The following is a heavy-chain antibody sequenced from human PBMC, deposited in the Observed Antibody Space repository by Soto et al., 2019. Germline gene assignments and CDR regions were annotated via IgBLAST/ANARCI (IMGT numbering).Heavy chain of an antibody. J-gene: IGHJ3*02. V-gene: IGHV4-39*01. CDR3: ARWGEKAAFDI. CDR2: IYYSGST. Sequence: QLQLQESGPGLVKPSETLSLTCTVSGGSISSSSYYWGWIRQPPGKGLEWIGSIYYSGSTYYNPSLKSRVTISVDTSKNQFSLKLSSVTAADTAVYYCARWGEKAAFDIWGQGTMVTVSS. CDR1: GGSISSSSYY. D-gene: IGHD3-10*01.